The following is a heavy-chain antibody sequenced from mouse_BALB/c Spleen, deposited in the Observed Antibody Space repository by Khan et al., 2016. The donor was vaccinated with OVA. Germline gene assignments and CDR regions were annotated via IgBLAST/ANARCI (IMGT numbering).Heavy chain of an antibody. J-gene: IGHJ3*01. D-gene: IGHD2-1*01. CDR1: GYSFSTYW. CDR2: INPSTGYT. CDR3: TRRGLYGIFPY. Sequence: QVRLQQSGAELAKPGASVKMSCQASGYSFSTYWMHWIKQRPGQGLEWIGYINPSTGYTEYNQIFKDKATLTADESSSTAFMQLSSLTYEDSAVYDCTRRGLYGIFPYWGQGTLVTVSA. V-gene: IGHV1-7*01.